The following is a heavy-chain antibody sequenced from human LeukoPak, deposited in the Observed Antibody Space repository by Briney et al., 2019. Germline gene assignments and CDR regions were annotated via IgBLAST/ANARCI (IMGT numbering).Heavy chain of an antibody. CDR3: ARRWLLGRIDP. CDR1: GGSISSSSYY. D-gene: IGHD3-22*01. CDR2: INHSGST. V-gene: IGHV4-39*07. Sequence: SETLSLTCTVSGGSISSSSYYWSWIRQPPGKGLEWIGEINHSGSTNYNPSLKSRVTISVDTSKNQFSLKLSSVTAADTAVYYCARRWLLGRIDPWGQGTLVTVSS. J-gene: IGHJ5*02.